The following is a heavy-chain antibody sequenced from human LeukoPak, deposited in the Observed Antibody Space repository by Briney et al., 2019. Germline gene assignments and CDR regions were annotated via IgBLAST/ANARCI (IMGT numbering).Heavy chain of an antibody. D-gene: IGHD4-23*01. CDR1: GGSISSGGYY. V-gene: IGHV4-31*03. Sequence: PSETLSLTCTVSGGSISSGGYYWSWIRQHPGKGLEWIGYIYYSGSTYYNPSLKSRVTISVDTSKNQFSLKLSSVTAADTAVYYCASVTVVNPPHFDYWGQGTLVTVSS. CDR2: IYYSGST. CDR3: ASVTVVNPPHFDY. J-gene: IGHJ4*02.